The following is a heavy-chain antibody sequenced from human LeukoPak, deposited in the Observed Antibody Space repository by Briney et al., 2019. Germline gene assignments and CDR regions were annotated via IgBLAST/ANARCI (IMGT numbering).Heavy chain of an antibody. V-gene: IGHV3-53*01. CDR1: GFTVSNNY. CDR3: ARDLNYDSAY. J-gene: IGHJ4*02. D-gene: IGHD3-22*01. CDR2: IYSGGSA. Sequence: PGGSLRLSCAASGFTVSNNYMSWVRQAPGKGLEWVSVIYSGGSAYYADSVKGRFTISRDNSKKMVYLQMNSLRAEDTAVYYCARDLNYDSAYWGQGTLVTVSS.